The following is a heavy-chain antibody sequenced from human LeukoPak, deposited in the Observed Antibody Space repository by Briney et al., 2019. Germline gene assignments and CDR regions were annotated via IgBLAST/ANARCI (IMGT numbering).Heavy chain of an antibody. CDR3: ASTHGSGSYSGRDWFDP. D-gene: IGHD3-10*01. V-gene: IGHV1-2*02. Sequence: ASVKVSCKASGYTFTGYYMHWVRQAPGQGLEWMGWINPNSGGTNYAQKFQGRVTMTRDTSISTAYMELSRLRSDDTAVYYCASTHGSGSYSGRDWFDPWGQGTLVTVSS. CDR1: GYTFTGYY. CDR2: INPNSGGT. J-gene: IGHJ5*02.